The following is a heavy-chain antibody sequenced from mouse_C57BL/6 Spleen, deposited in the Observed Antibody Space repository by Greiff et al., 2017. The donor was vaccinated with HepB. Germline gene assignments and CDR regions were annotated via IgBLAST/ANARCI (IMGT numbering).Heavy chain of an antibody. Sequence: VQLQQSVPELVKPGASVKISCTASGYAFSSSWMHWVKQRPGQGLAWIGRIYPGDGDTNYNRKFKGKATLTADKSSSTAYMQLSSLTSEDSAVYFCARSDYKRTDFEVWGTGTTVTVSS. D-gene: IGHD2-12*01. J-gene: IGHJ1*03. CDR1: GYAFSSSW. CDR2: IYPGDGDT. V-gene: IGHV1-82*01. CDR3: ARSDYKRTDFEV.